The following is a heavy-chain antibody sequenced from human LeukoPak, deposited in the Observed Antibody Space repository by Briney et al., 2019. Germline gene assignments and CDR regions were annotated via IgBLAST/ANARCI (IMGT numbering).Heavy chain of an antibody. J-gene: IGHJ4*02. V-gene: IGHV3-7*01. Sequence: PGGSLRLSCAASGFTFSSYWMNWVRQAPGKGLEWVANIKYDGSEKDYVDSVKGRFTISRDNAKNSLYLQMNSLRAEDTAVYYCARDIAPAGLFFDYWGQGTLVTVSS. CDR2: IKYDGSEK. CDR3: ARDIAPAGLFFDY. CDR1: GFTFSSYW. D-gene: IGHD6-13*01.